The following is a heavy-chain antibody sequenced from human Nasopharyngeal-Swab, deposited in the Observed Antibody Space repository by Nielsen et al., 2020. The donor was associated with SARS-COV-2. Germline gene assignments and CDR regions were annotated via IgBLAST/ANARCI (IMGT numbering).Heavy chain of an antibody. CDR3: ARGGYSGYEYYFDY. D-gene: IGHD5-12*01. J-gene: IGHJ4*02. CDR2: IRSKANSYAT. CDR1: GFTFSGSA. Sequence: GESLKISCAASGFTFSGSAMHWVRQASGKGLEWVGRIRSKANSYATAYAASVKGRFTISRDDSKNTAYLQMNSLRAEDTAVYYCARGGYSGYEYYFDYWGQGTLVTVSS. V-gene: IGHV3-73*01.